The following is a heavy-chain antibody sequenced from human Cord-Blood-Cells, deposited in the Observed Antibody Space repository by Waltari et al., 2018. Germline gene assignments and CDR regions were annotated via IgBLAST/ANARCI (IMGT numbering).Heavy chain of an antibody. CDR2: ISDDGSNK. Sequence: QVQLVESGGGVVQPGRSLRLSCAASGFTFSSYAMQWVRQAPGKGLEWVVVISDDGSNKYYADSVKGRFTISRDNSKNTLYLQMNSLRAEDTAVYYCARGAARDAFDIWGQGTMVTVSS. J-gene: IGHJ3*02. CDR3: ARGAARDAFDI. CDR1: GFTFSSYA. V-gene: IGHV3-30-3*01. D-gene: IGHD6-6*01.